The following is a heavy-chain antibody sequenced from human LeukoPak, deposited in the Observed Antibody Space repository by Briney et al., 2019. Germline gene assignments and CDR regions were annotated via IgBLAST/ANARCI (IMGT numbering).Heavy chain of an antibody. CDR1: GYTFTCYY. V-gene: IGHV1-2*06. CDR3: ARVGYYESSGYYEY. D-gene: IGHD3-22*01. Sequence: GASVKVSCKASGYTFTCYYMHWVRQAPGQGLEWMGRINPNSGGTNYAQKFQGRVTMTRDTSISTVYMELSRLRSDDTAVYYCARVGYYESSGYYEYWGQGTLVTVSS. CDR2: INPNSGGT. J-gene: IGHJ4*02.